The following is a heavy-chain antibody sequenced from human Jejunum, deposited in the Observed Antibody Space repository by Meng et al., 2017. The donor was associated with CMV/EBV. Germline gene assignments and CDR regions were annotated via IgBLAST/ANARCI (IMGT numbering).Heavy chain of an antibody. J-gene: IGHJ4*02. CDR1: GFTFSNYA. Sequence: AASGFTFSNYALSWVRQAPGKGLGWVSSISGSGRNTYYADSVRGRLTISRDNSKNTLYLQVNSLRAKDTAVYFCAKEGYSNDLDYWGQGTRVTVSA. D-gene: IGHD4-11*01. CDR2: ISGSGRNT. V-gene: IGHV3-23*01. CDR3: AKEGYSNDLDY.